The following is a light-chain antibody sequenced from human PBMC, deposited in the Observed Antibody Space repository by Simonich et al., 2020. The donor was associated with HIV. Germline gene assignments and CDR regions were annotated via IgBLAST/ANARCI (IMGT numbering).Light chain of an antibody. CDR1: QSVLYSSNNKNY. CDR2: WAS. V-gene: IGKV4-1*01. CDR3: QQCHTHPHT. Sequence: DNVMTQSPDSLAVSLGERATINCKSSQSVLYSSNNKNYLAWYQQKPGQPPKLLMYWASTRESGVPDRFSGSGSGTDFTLTISSLQAEDVAVYFCQQCHTHPHTFGQGTKVEIK. J-gene: IGKJ2*01.